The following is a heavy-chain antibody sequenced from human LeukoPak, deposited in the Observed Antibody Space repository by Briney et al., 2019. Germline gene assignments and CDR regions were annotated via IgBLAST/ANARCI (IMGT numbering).Heavy chain of an antibody. CDR2: IYYSGST. CDR1: GGSISSYY. D-gene: IGHD4-17*01. V-gene: IGHV4-59*01. CDR3: ARCELRYDAFDI. J-gene: IGHJ3*02. Sequence: SETLSLTCTVSGGSISSYYWSWIRQPPGKGLEWIGYIYYSGSTNYNPSLKSRVTISVDTSKNQFSLKLSSVTAADTAVYYCARCELRYDAFDIWGQGTMVTVSS.